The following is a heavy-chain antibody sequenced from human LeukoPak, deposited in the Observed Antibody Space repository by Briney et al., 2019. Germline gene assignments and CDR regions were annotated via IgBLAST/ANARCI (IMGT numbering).Heavy chain of an antibody. D-gene: IGHD3-22*01. Sequence: SETLSLTCTVSGGSMSTSTYYWAWVRQPPGKGLEWIGSYYYSGSTYYHPSLKSRVTISADTSRNQFSLRLNFVTASDTAVYYCATRDFDIGWFDPWGQGTLVTVSS. V-gene: IGHV4-39*01. CDR1: GGSMSTSTYY. CDR2: YYYSGST. J-gene: IGHJ5*02. CDR3: ATRDFDIGWFDP.